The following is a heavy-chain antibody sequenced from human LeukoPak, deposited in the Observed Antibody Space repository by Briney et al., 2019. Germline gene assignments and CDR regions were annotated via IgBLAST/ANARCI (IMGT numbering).Heavy chain of an antibody. CDR1: GFTFDDYA. CDR3: ARSTYYYDSRGFGAFDY. D-gene: IGHD3-22*01. J-gene: IGHJ4*02. CDR2: ITWDGCNT. V-gene: IGHV3-43D*03. Sequence: PGGSLRLSCAASGFTFDDYALNWVRQAPGKGLEWVSIITWDGCNTYYADSVKGRFTISRDNSKNSLYLQMNSLRAEDTALYYCARSTYYYDSRGFGAFDYWGQGTLVTVSS.